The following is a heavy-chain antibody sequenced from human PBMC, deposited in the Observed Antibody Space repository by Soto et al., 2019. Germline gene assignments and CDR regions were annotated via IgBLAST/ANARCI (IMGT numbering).Heavy chain of an antibody. J-gene: IGHJ4*02. CDR3: ARAVPPLWFAELPRFFDY. CDR1: GGSISSSNW. Sequence: QVQLQESGPGLVKPSGTLSLTCAVSGGSISSSNWWSWVRQPPGKGLEWIGEIYHSGSTNYNPSLKSRVTISVDKSKNQFSLKLSSVTAADTAVYYCARAVPPLWFAELPRFFDYWGQGTLVTVSS. V-gene: IGHV4-4*02. CDR2: IYHSGST. D-gene: IGHD3-10*01.